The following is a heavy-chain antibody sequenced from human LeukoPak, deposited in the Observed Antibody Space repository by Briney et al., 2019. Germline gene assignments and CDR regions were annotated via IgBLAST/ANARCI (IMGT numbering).Heavy chain of an antibody. Sequence: SETLSLTCTVSGGSISSNYWSWIRQPPGKGLEWIGYIYYRGSPSYNPSLKSRVTTSVDTSNNQFSLQLSSVTAADTAVYYCARHAGADTSSWYYFAYWGQGSLVTVSS. J-gene: IGHJ4*02. CDR2: IYYRGSP. V-gene: IGHV4-59*08. CDR1: GGSISSNY. CDR3: ARHAGADTSSWYYFAY. D-gene: IGHD6-13*01.